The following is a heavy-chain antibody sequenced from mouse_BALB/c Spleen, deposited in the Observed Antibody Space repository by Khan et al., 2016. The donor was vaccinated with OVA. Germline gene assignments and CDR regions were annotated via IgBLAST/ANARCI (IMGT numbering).Heavy chain of an antibody. CDR1: GYTFTDFT. CDR2: ISTYYGDA. V-gene: IGHV1S137*01. CDR3: ERGGGGDRFLY. J-gene: IGHJ3*01. Sequence: QVQLQQSGAELVRPGVSVKISCKGSGYTFTDFTMHWVKQSHAMSLEWIGVISTYYGDANYNQKFKDKATMTVDKSSNTAYMDLARLTSEDSAIYYRERGGGGDRFLYWGQGTLVTVSA.